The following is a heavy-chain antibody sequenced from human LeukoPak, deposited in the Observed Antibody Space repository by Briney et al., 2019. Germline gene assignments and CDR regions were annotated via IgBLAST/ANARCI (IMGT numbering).Heavy chain of an antibody. J-gene: IGHJ3*02. CDR3: ARAMVRGVSHAFDI. CDR1: GFTFSSYS. D-gene: IGHD3-10*01. Sequence: SGGSLRLSCAASGFTFSSYSMNWVRQAPGKGLEWVSSISSSRSYIYYADSVKGRFTISRDNAKNSLYLQMNSLRAEDTAVYYCARAMVRGVSHAFDIWGQGTMVTVSS. CDR2: ISSSRSYI. V-gene: IGHV3-21*01.